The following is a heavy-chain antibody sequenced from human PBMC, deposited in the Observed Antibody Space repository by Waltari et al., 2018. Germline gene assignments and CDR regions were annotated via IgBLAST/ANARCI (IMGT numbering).Heavy chain of an antibody. CDR2: ISSSSSTI. V-gene: IGHV3-48*04. CDR1: GFTFSSYS. J-gene: IGHJ4*02. Sequence: EVQLVESGGGLVQPGGSLRLSCAASGFTFSSYSMNWVRRAPGKGLEWVSFISSSSSTIYYADPVKGRFTISKDNAKNSLYLQMNSLRAEDTAVYYCATSSSSGGGARDYWGQGTLVTVSS. D-gene: IGHD6-6*01. CDR3: ATSSSSGGGARDY.